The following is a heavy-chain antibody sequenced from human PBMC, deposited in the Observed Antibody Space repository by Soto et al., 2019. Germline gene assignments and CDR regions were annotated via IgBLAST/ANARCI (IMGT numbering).Heavy chain of an antibody. CDR2: ISTYNGNT. J-gene: IGHJ6*03. CDR3: ARTTVTASYYYMGV. Sequence: QVQLVQSGAEVMQPGASVKVSCKASGYTFTNYGFTWVRQAPGQGLEWLGWISTYNGNTKYAQKVQGRLTMTTDPSTSTANMELTSLRSDDTALYYCARTTVTASYYYMGVWGKGSTVTVSS. D-gene: IGHD4-17*01. CDR1: GYTFTNYG. V-gene: IGHV1-18*01.